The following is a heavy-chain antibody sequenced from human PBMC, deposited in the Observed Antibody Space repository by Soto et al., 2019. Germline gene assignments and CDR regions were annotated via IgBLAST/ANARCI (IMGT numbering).Heavy chain of an antibody. V-gene: IGHV4-4*02. J-gene: IGHJ4*02. D-gene: IGHD6-13*01. Sequence: QVQLQESGPGLVKPSGTLSLTCAVSGGSISTSNWWSWVRQPPGKGLEWIGEVYRPGSTNYHPSLESRLTISVDKSKNQCSLKLTAVTAADTAVYYCARARATIAAAAIFDCWGQGTLVTVSS. CDR2: VYRPGST. CDR3: ARARATIAAAAIFDC. CDR1: GGSISTSNW.